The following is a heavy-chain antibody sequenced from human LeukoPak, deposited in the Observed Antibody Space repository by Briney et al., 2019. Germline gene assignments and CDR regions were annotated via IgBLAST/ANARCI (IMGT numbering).Heavy chain of an antibody. CDR3: ARAPTLEYSSSSNWFDP. Sequence: SETLSLTCTVSNASISSNTYYRAWIRQPPGKGLEYIGSINYRGSTYYNPSLKSRVTLSVDTSKNQFSLKLSSVTAADTAVYYCARAPTLEYSSSSNWFDPWGQGTLVTVSS. CDR2: INYRGST. CDR1: NASISSNTYY. J-gene: IGHJ5*02. D-gene: IGHD6-6*01. V-gene: IGHV4-39*07.